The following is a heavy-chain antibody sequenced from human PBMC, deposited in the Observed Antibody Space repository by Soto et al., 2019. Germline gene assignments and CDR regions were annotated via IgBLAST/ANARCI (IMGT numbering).Heavy chain of an antibody. J-gene: IGHJ4*01. Sequence: SETLSLTCTVYGYSISSGSYWAWIRQPPGKGPEWIASIYHGGTTFYNPSLKSRITISVDTSNNQFSLKLTSVTAADTAVYYCARVHVMVVSGSTFGYRRHGPPVPVSS. D-gene: IGHD6-19*01. CDR1: GYSISSGSY. CDR2: IYHGGTT. V-gene: IGHV4-38-2*02. CDR3: ARVHVMVVSGSTFGY.